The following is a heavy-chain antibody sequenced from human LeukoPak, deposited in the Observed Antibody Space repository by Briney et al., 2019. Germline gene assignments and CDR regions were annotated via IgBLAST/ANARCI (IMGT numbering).Heavy chain of an antibody. CDR2: INSDGSST. D-gene: IGHD3-9*01. Sequence: PGGSLRLSCAASGFTFSSYWMHWVRQAPGKGLVWVSRINSDGSSTSYADSVKGRFTISRDNAKNTLFLQMNSLRAEDTAVYYCAREPVLRYFDWLQPEDENWFDPWGQGTLVTVSS. J-gene: IGHJ5*02. CDR3: AREPVLRYFDWLQPEDENWFDP. V-gene: IGHV3-74*01. CDR1: GFTFSSYW.